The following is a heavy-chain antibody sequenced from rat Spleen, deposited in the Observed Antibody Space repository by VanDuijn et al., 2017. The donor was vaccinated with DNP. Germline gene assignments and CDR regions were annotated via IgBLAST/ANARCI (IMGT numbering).Heavy chain of an antibody. CDR2: IIYDGSST. CDR3: VRRGGKGLFSK. Sequence: EVQLVESGGGLVRPGNSLRLSCAASGFIFSDYAMAWVRQSPEMGLEWVATIIYDGSSTFYRDSVKGRFIVSRDNAKSNLDLQMDSLRSEDTATYYCVRRGGKGLFSKWGQGTLVTVSS. D-gene: IGHD3-1*01. CDR1: GFIFSDYA. J-gene: IGHJ3*01. V-gene: IGHV5-17*01.